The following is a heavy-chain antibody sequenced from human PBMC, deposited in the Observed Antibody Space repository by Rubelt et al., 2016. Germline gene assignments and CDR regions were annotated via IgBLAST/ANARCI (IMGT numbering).Heavy chain of an antibody. CDR3: ARDKNDDCWNGYYTGRHYYYYGMDV. V-gene: IGHV3-33*01. CDR2: IRYEGT. J-gene: IGHJ6*02. Sequence: QVQLVESGGGVVQPGRSLRLSCAASGFSFRDYAMHWVRQSPGKGLEWVAAIRYEGTYYAESVKGRFTISRDNSENTLYLQLHSLRAEDTAMYYCARDKNDDCWNGYYTGRHYYYYGMDVWGQGTTVTVSS. CDR1: GFSFRDYA. D-gene: IGHD3-3*01.